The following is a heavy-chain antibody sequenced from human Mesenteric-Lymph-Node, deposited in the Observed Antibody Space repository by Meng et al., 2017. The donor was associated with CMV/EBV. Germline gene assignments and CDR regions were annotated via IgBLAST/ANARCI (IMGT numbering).Heavy chain of an antibody. CDR2: ISSSSSTI. CDR3: AKTRVVVVTRFDP. D-gene: IGHD3-22*01. V-gene: IGHV3-48*01. CDR1: GFTLSRYS. J-gene: IGHJ5*02. Sequence: GESLKISCAASGFTLSRYSMNWVRQAPGKGLEWVSYISSSSSTIYYADSVKGRFTISRDNSKNTLYLQMNSLRAEDTAVYYCAKTRVVVVTRFDPWGQGTLVTVSS.